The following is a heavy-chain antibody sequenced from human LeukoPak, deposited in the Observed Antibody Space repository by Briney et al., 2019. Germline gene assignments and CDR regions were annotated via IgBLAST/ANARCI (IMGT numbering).Heavy chain of an antibody. CDR3: AKDAGVYYDYVWGSYRPYAHLDY. Sequence: GGSLRLSCAASGFTFSSYGMHWVRQAPGKGLEWVAFIRYDGSNKYYADSVKGRFTISRDNSKNTLYLQMNSLRAEDTAVYYCAKDAGVYYDYVWGSYRPYAHLDYWGQGTLVTVSS. CDR2: IRYDGSNK. CDR1: GFTFSSYG. V-gene: IGHV3-30*02. J-gene: IGHJ4*02. D-gene: IGHD3-16*02.